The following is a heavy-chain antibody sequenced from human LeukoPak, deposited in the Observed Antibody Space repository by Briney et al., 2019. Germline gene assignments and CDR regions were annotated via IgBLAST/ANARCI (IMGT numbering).Heavy chain of an antibody. J-gene: IGHJ6*02. D-gene: IGHD6-19*01. CDR2: IWFDGSNK. V-gene: IGHV3-33*01. Sequence: PGRSLRLSCAASGFSFSRYGMHWVRQAPGKGLEWVAVIWFDGSNKYYADSVKGRFTTSRDNSKNTLYVQMNSLRADDTGVYYCARDSRDIAVPYSFHYGMDVWGQGTTVTVSS. CDR3: ARDSRDIAVPYSFHYGMDV. CDR1: GFSFSRYG.